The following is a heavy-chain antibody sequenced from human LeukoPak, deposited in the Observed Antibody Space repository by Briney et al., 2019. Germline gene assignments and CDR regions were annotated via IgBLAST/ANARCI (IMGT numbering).Heavy chain of an antibody. CDR3: ASEMVYGPYYYGMDV. J-gene: IGHJ6*02. CDR1: GFTFSSYS. Sequence: GGSLRLSCAASGFTFSSYSMNWVRQAPGKGLEWVSSISSSSYIYYADSVKGRFTISRDNAKNSLYLQMNSLRAEDTAVYYCASEMVYGPYYYGMDVWGQGTTVTVSS. D-gene: IGHD2-8*01. V-gene: IGHV3-21*01. CDR2: ISSSSYI.